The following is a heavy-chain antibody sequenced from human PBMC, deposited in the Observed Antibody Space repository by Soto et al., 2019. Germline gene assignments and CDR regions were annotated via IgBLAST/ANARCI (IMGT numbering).Heavy chain of an antibody. CDR1: GFTFSSYG. CDR2: IWYDGRNE. J-gene: IGHJ5*01. V-gene: IGHV3-33*01. D-gene: IGHD2-21*02. Sequence: QVHLVESGGGVVQPGRSLTLSCGASGFTFSSYGMHWVRQAPGKGLEWVAFIWYDGRNENYTDSVKGRFSISRDNSKNTLYLEMNSLRAEDTAVYYCARGTATDGLDSWGQGPLVTVSS. CDR3: ARGTATDGLDS.